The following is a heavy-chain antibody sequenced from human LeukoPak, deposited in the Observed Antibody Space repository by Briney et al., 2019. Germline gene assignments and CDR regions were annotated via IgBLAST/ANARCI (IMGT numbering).Heavy chain of an antibody. CDR3: ARPFYDGSGHDAFDI. D-gene: IGHD3-22*01. CDR2: IYTSGST. Sequence: SETLSLTCTVSGGSISSYYWSWIRQPPGKGLEWIGYIYTSGSTNYNPSLKSRVTISVDTSKNQFSLKLSSVTAADTAVYYCARPFYDGSGHDAFDIWGQGTMVTVSS. CDR1: GGSISSYY. J-gene: IGHJ3*02. V-gene: IGHV4-4*09.